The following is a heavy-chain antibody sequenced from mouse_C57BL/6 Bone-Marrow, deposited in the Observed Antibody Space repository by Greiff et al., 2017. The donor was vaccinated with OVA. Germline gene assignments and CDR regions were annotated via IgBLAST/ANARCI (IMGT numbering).Heavy chain of an antibody. J-gene: IGHJ1*03. CDR3: TRSHGLYRYFEV. V-gene: IGHV1-15*01. Sequence: QVQLQQSGAELVRPGASVTLSCKASGYTFTDYEMHWVKQTPVHGLEWIGAIDPDTGGTAYNQKFKGKAILTADKSSSTAYMGLRSLTSEDSAVYYCTRSHGLYRYFEVWGTGTTVTVSA. CDR1: GYTFTDYE. CDR2: IDPDTGGT. D-gene: IGHD1-1*02.